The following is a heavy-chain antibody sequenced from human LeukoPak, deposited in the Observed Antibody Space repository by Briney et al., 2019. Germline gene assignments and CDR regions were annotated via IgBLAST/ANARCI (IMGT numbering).Heavy chain of an antibody. V-gene: IGHV1-58*01. J-gene: IGHJ4*02. CDR1: GFTFTSSS. CDR3: AAVNEDEPTAGPFDY. D-gene: IGHD1-14*01. Sequence: SVKVSCKVSGFTFTSSSVQWVRQTRGQRLEWIGWIVVGSGNTNYAQKFQERVTITRDMSTSTAHMEVSSLRSEDTAVYYCAAVNEDEPTAGPFDYWGQGTLVTVSS. CDR2: IVVGSGNT.